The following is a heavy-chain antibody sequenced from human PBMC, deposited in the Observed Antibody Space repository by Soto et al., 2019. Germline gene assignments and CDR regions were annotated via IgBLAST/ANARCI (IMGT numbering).Heavy chain of an antibody. D-gene: IGHD6-6*01. CDR1: GYTFTGYY. CDR2: INPNSGGT. Sequence: ASVKVSCKGSGYTFTGYYMHWVRQAPGQGLEWMGWINPNSGGTNYAQKFQGRVTMTRDTSISTAYMELSRLRSDDTAVYYCAREVAARPNWFDPWGQGTLVTVSS. V-gene: IGHV1-2*02. CDR3: AREVAARPNWFDP. J-gene: IGHJ5*02.